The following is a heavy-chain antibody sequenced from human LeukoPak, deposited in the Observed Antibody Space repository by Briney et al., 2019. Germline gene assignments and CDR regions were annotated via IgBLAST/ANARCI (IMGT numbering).Heavy chain of an antibody. CDR1: GGSISSGGYY. CDR2: IYYSGST. V-gene: IGHV4-61*08. J-gene: IGHJ1*01. D-gene: IGHD3-22*01. CDR3: ASASYDSSGYLRNEYFQH. Sequence: SETLSLTCTVSGGSISSGGYYWSWIRQPPGKGLEWIGYIYYSGSTNYNPSLKSRVTISVDTSKNQFSLKLSSVTAADTAVYYCASASYDSSGYLRNEYFQHWGRGTLVTVSS.